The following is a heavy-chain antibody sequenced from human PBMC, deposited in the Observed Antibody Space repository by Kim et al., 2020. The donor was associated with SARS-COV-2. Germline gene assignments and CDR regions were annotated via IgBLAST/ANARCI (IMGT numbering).Heavy chain of an antibody. CDR3: ARGLNRYSSSWYREYYYYGMDV. CDR1: GFTFSSYW. V-gene: IGHV3-7*05. Sequence: GGSLRLSCAASGFTFSSYWMSWVRQAPGKGLEWVANIKQDGSEKYYVDSVKGRFTISRDNAKNSLYLQMNSLRAEDTAVYYCARGLNRYSSSWYREYYYYGMDVWGQGTTVTVSS. D-gene: IGHD6-13*01. J-gene: IGHJ6*02. CDR2: IKQDGSEK.